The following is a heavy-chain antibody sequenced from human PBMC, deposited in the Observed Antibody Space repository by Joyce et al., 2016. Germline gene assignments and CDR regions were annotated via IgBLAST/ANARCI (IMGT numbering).Heavy chain of an antibody. CDR1: GFTISTHG. D-gene: IGHD6-13*01. Sequence: QVQLGESGGGVVRPGGSLRLSCAGAGFTISTHGMHWVRQAPGKGLEWVAVIWDDGTNEYYGDSVKGRFTSSRDNSKNTLYLQMNSLRAEDTAVYYCAREVITADAYFDYWGQGTLVTVSS. V-gene: IGHV3-33*01. J-gene: IGHJ4*02. CDR3: AREVITADAYFDY. CDR2: IWDDGTNE.